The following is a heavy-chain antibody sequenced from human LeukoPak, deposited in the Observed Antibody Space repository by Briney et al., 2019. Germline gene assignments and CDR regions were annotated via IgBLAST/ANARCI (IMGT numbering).Heavy chain of an antibody. CDR3: ATMEPGGAPKWAFDI. CDR1: GYTLTELS. D-gene: IGHD1-26*01. V-gene: IGHV1-24*01. CDR2: LDPEDGET. J-gene: IGHJ3*02. Sequence: ASVKVSCKVSGYTLTELSMHWVRQAPGKGLEWMGGLDPEDGETIYAQKFQGRVTMTEDTSTDTAYMELSSLRSEDTAVYYCATMEPGGAPKWAFDIWGQGTMVTVSS.